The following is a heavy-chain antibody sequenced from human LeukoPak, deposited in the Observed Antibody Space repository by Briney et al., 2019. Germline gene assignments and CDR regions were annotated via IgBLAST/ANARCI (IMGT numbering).Heavy chain of an antibody. J-gene: IGHJ5*02. CDR2: IIPIFGTA. V-gene: IGHV1-69*13. CDR3: ARNYYDSSGYNPVGFDP. D-gene: IGHD3-22*01. Sequence: GASVKVSCKTSGGTFSSYAISWVRQAPGQGLEWMGGIIPIFGTANYAQKFQGRVTITADESTSTAYMELSSLRSEDTAVYYCARNYYDSSGYNPVGFDPWGQGTLVTVSS. CDR1: GGTFSSYA.